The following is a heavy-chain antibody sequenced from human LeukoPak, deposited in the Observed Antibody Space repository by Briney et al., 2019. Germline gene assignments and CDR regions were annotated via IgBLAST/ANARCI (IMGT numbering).Heavy chain of an antibody. D-gene: IGHD6-13*01. CDR2: ISGSGGST. V-gene: IGHV3-23*01. CDR3: AKEPVAAAGTFDY. CDR1: GFPFSRYA. J-gene: IGHJ4*02. Sequence: GGSLRLSCAASGFPFSRYAMRWVRQAPGKGLEGVSAISGSGGSTYYADSVKGRFTISRDNSKNTLYLQMNSLRAEDTAVYYCAKEPVAAAGTFDYWGQGTLVTVSS.